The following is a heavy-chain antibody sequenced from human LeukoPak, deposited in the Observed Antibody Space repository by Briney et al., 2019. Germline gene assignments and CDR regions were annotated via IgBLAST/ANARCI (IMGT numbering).Heavy chain of an antibody. CDR3: AREGIVESFDI. V-gene: IGHV4-59*01. Sequence: SETLSLTCTVSGGSISSYYWSWIRQPPGKGLEWIGYIYYSGSTNYNPSLKSRVTISVGTSKNQFSLKLSSVTAAGTAVYYCAREGIVESFDIWGQGTMVTVSS. D-gene: IGHD2-15*01. CDR2: IYYSGST. J-gene: IGHJ3*02. CDR1: GGSISSYY.